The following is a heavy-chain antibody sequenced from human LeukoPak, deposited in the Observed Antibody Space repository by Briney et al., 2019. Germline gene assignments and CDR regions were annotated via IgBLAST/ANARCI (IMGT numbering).Heavy chain of an antibody. D-gene: IGHD6-19*01. J-gene: IGHJ4*02. CDR1: GGTFSSYA. Sequence: GASVKVSCKASGGTFSSYAISWVRQAPGQGLEWMGGIIPIFGTANYAQKFQGRVTITADESTSTAYMELSSLRSEDTAVYYCARRKNSGWYSFDYWGQGTLVIVSS. CDR2: IIPIFGTA. V-gene: IGHV1-69*13. CDR3: ARRKNSGWYSFDY.